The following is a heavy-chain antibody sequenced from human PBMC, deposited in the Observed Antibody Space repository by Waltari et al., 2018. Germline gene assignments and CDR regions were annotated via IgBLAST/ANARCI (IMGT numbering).Heavy chain of an antibody. Sequence: DVQVVESGGGLVRPGGSLRLSCIGSGFNFSNYFIHWVRQAPGEGPVGVARINNDGSIVNYADSVKCRFSISRDNAKSTVYLQMNNLRGEDTALYHCLNYDFDSWGQGTLVTVSS. D-gene: IGHD1-7*01. V-gene: IGHV3-74*01. CDR2: INNDGSIV. CDR3: LNYDFDS. CDR1: GFNFSNYF. J-gene: IGHJ4*02.